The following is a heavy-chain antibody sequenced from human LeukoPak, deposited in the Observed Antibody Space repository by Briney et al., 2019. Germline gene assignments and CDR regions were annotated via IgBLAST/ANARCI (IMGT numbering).Heavy chain of an antibody. Sequence: SETLSLTCAVSGYSISSGYYCGWIRQPPGKGLEWIGSIYQSGSTYYNPSLKSRVTISVDTSKNQFSLKLSSVTATDTAVYYCAGGVLGRYDYWGQGILVTVSS. CDR3: AGGVLGRYDY. D-gene: IGHD2-8*02. CDR2: IYQSGST. J-gene: IGHJ4*02. V-gene: IGHV4-38-2*01. CDR1: GYSISSGYY.